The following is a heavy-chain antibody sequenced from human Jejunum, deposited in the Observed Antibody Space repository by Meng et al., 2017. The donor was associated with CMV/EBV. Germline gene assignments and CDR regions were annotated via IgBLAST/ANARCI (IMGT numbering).Heavy chain of an antibody. CDR1: FTSPG. Sequence: FTSPGMLWVRQAPGKGLEWVAFIAYGGSNTYYADSVKGRFTISRDNSKNTLDLQMNSLRVEDTAVYYCAKDQAGGYYDFRSGFDYWGQGTLVTVSS. V-gene: IGHV3-30*02. CDR3: AKDQAGGYYDFRSGFDY. D-gene: IGHD3-3*01. CDR2: IAYGGSNT. J-gene: IGHJ4*02.